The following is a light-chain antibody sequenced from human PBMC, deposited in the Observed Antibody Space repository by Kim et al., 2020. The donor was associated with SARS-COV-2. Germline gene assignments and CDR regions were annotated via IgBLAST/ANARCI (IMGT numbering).Light chain of an antibody. V-gene: IGKV1-39*01. CDR2: DAS. J-gene: IGKJ2*01. CDR3: QQTYTTPYT. Sequence: GDGVTITCRASQTIITYLKWYQQKPGKAPKVLIYDASKMQRGVPSRFSGRGSGTDFTLTISSLQPEDFATYYCQQTYTTPYTFG. CDR1: QTIITY.